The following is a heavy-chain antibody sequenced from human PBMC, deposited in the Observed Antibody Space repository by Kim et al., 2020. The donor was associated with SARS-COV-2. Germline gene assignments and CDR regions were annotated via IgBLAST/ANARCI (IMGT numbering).Heavy chain of an antibody. CDR2: INSDGSTA. V-gene: IGHV3-74*01. CDR3: ARVGYSNYVAY. J-gene: IGHJ4*02. D-gene: IGHD4-4*01. CDR1: GFTFSSYW. Sequence: GGSLRLSCAASGFTFSSYWMHWVRQVPGKGLVWVSVINSDGSTAYYADSVKGRFPISRDNAKNTLDLQMNSLRAEDTAVYYCARVGYSNYVAYWGQGTLVTVSS.